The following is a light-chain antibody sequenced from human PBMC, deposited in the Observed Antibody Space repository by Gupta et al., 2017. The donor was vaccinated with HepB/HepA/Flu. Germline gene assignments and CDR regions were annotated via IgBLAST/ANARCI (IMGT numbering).Light chain of an antibody. Sequence: DIQMTQSPYYLSASVGDRVTIPCRASQSISSYLNWYQQKPGKAAKRLIYAASSLQSGVPSRFSGSGSGTDVTLTISSLQPEDFATYYCQQSYSTPRCTFGPGTKVDIK. CDR2: AAS. CDR3: QQSYSTPRCT. CDR1: QSISSY. V-gene: IGKV1-39*01. J-gene: IGKJ3*01.